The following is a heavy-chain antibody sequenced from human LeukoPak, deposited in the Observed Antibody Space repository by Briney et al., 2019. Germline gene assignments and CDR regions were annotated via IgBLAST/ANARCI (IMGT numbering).Heavy chain of an antibody. V-gene: IGHV4-34*01. CDR1: GESFSGYY. D-gene: IGHD3-10*01. Sequence: SETLSLTCAVYGESFSGYYWSWIRQPPGKGLDWIGEINHSGSINYNPSLKSRVTVSVDTSKNQFSLKLSSVTAADTAVYYCASSYYYGSGSYRPFHFDYWGQGTLVTVSS. CDR2: INHSGSI. CDR3: ASSYYYGSGSYRPFHFDY. J-gene: IGHJ4*02.